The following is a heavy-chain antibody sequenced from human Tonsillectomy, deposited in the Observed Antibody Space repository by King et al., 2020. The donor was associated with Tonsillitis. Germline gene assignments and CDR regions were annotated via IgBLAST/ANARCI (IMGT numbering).Heavy chain of an antibody. CDR1: GFTFSSYA. Sequence: EVQLVESGGGLVQPGGSLRISCAASGFTFSSYAMNWVRQAPGKGLEWVSAISDSGGSTYYADSVKGRFTISRDNSKNTVYLQMKSLRAEDTAVYYCAKPSRTTVTTWFIGYWGQGTLVTVSS. CDR2: ISDSGGST. D-gene: IGHD4-17*01. J-gene: IGHJ4*02. CDR3: AKPSRTTVTTWFIGY. V-gene: IGHV3-23*04.